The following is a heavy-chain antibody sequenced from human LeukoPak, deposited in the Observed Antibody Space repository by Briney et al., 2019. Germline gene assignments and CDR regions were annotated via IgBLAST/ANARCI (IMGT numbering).Heavy chain of an antibody. CDR1: GGSISSYY. V-gene: IGHV4-59*01. Sequence: PSETLSLTCTVSGGSISSYYWSWLRQPPGKGLEWIGYIYYSGSTNYNPSLKSRVTISVDTSKNQFSLKLSSVTAADTAVYYCARDGLNWFDPWGQGTLVTVSS. CDR2: IYYSGST. J-gene: IGHJ5*02. CDR3: ARDGLNWFDP.